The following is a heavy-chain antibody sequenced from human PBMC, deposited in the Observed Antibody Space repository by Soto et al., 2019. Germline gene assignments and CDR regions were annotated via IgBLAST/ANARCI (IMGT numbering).Heavy chain of an antibody. CDR2: MNPRSGGS. J-gene: IGHJ4*02. D-gene: IGHD5-12*01. Sequence: GASVKVSCKASGYTFTNYYMHWLRQAPGQGLEWMGWMNPRSGGSKYAQAFQDRVTMTRDASISTAYMELRSLTSEDTAVYYCATSEGRDGYSFDYWGPGTLVTVSS. CDR1: GYTFTNYY. V-gene: IGHV1-2*02. CDR3: ATSEGRDGYSFDY.